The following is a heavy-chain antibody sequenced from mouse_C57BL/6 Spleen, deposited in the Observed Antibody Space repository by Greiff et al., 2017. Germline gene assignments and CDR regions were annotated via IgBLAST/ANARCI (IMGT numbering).Heavy chain of an antibody. CDR1: GYAFSSYW. D-gene: IGHD1-1*01. CDR2: IYPGDGDT. V-gene: IGHV1-80*01. CDR3: AGEGNYYGSSCIDY. Sequence: QVQLQQSGAELVKPGASVKISCKASGYAFSSYWMNWVKQRPGKGLEWIGQIYPGDGDTNYNGKFKGKATLTADKSSSKAYMQLSSLTSEDSAVYFCAGEGNYYGSSCIDYWGQGTSVTVSS. J-gene: IGHJ4*01.